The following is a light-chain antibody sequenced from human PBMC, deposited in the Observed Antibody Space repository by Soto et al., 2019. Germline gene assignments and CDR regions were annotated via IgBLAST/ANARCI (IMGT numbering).Light chain of an antibody. J-gene: IGKJ4*01. CDR2: DVF. CDR3: QQYFSSELT. V-gene: IGKV3-20*01. CDR1: QVLSSNY. Sequence: VVLTQSPGTLSLSPGQRATLSCRASQVLSSNYLAWYQQRPGQAPRLLIYDVFSRATGIPDRFSGSGSGSDFTLTISRLEPEDSGVYYCQQYFSSELTFGGGTTVELK.